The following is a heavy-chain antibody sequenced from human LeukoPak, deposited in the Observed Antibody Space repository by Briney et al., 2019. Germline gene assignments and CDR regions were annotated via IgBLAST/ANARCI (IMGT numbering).Heavy chain of an antibody. CDR2: IRSDGSNK. Sequence: GGSLRLSCAASGFTFGSYGMHWVRQAPGKGPEWVTFIRSDGSNKYYADSVKGRFTISRDNSKNTLYLQMNTLIADDTAVYCCARDTPNYYGSGTHHYWGQGTLVIVSS. D-gene: IGHD3-10*01. V-gene: IGHV3-30*02. CDR3: ARDTPNYYGSGTHHY. J-gene: IGHJ4*02. CDR1: GFTFGSYG.